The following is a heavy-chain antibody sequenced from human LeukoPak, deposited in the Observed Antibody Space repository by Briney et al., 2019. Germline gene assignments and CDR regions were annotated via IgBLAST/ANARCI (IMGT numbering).Heavy chain of an antibody. CDR2: IYYSGST. CDR3: ASYGSGSYLYYFDY. J-gene: IGHJ4*02. D-gene: IGHD3-10*01. V-gene: IGHV4-59*01. CDR1: GGSISSYY. Sequence: SETLSLTCTVSGGSISSYYWSWIRQPPGKGLEWIGYIYYSGSTNCNPSLKSRVTISVDTSKNQFSLKLSSVTAADTAVYYCASYGSGSYLYYFDYWGQGTLVTVSS.